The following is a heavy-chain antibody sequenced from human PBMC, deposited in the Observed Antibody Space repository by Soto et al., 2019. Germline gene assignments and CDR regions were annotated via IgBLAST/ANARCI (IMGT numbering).Heavy chain of an antibody. J-gene: IGHJ4*02. CDR2: IWYDGSNK. CDR3: ARENGDYRHQSYFDY. Sequence: QVQLVESGGGVVQPGRSLRLSCAASGFTFSSYGMHWVRQAPGKGLEWVAVIWYDGSNKYYADSVKGRFTISRDNSKNTLYRQMNSLRAEDTAVYYCARENGDYRHQSYFDYWGQGTLVTVSS. CDR1: GFTFSSYG. D-gene: IGHD4-17*01. V-gene: IGHV3-33*01.